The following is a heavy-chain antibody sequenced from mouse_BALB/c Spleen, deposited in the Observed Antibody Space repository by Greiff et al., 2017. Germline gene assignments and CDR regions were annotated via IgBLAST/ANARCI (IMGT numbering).Heavy chain of an antibody. CDR3: ARDRAVGATDAMDY. V-gene: IGHV5-6-3*01. J-gene: IGHJ4*01. CDR2: INSNGGST. CDR1: GFTFSSYG. Sequence: EVKLMEPGGGLVQPGGSLKLSCAASGFTFSSYGMSWVRQTPDKRLELVATINSNGGSTNYPDSVKGRFTISRDNAKNTLYLQMSSLKSEDTAMYYCARDRAVGATDAMDYWGQGTSVTVSS. D-gene: IGHD1-1*01.